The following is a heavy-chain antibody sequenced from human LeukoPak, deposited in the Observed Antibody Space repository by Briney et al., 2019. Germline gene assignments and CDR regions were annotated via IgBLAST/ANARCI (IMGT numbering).Heavy chain of an antibody. CDR1: GFTFSSYE. V-gene: IGHV3-73*01. J-gene: IGHJ4*02. CDR2: IRTKANSYAT. D-gene: IGHD2-21*02. Sequence: PGGSLRLSCAASGFTFSSYEMNWVRQASGKGLEWVGRIRTKANSYATSYAASVKGRFTISRDDSKNTAYLQMNSLRTEDTAVYYCTSLVYCGGDCYRAPDYWGQGTLVTVSS. CDR3: TSLVYCGGDCYRAPDY.